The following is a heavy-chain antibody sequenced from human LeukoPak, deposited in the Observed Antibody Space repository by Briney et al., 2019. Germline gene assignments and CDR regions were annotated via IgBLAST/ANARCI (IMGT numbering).Heavy chain of an antibody. CDR3: ARGTAMSRFDP. D-gene: IGHD5-18*01. J-gene: IGHJ5*02. V-gene: IGHV4-38-2*01. CDR1: GYSISRGYY. CDR2: IYHIGST. Sequence: SETLSLTCGVSGYSISRGYYWAWIRQPPGKGLGWIGTIYHIGSTYYNPSLESRVTISVDTSKNQFSLKLSSVTAADTAVYYCARGTAMSRFDPWGQGTLVTVSS.